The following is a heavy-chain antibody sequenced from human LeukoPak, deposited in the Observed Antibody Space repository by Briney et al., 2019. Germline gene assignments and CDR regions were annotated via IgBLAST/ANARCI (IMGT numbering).Heavy chain of an antibody. CDR1: GGSISSYY. V-gene: IGHV4-59*01. CDR2: IYYSGST. Sequence: SETLSLTCTVSGGSISSYYWSWIRQPPGKGLEWIGYIYYSGSTNYNPSLKSRVTISVDTSKNQFSPKLSSVTAADTAVYYCASLYCGGDCYSPSWGQGTLVTVSS. CDR3: ASLYCGGDCYSPS. J-gene: IGHJ4*02. D-gene: IGHD2-21*02.